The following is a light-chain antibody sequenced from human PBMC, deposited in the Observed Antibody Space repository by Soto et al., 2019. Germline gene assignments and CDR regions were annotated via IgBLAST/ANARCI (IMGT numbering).Light chain of an antibody. CDR3: SSYAGSNIVYL. CDR2: EVT. Sequence: QSALTQPPSASGSHGQSVTISCTGTSTDVGAYDYVSWYQQHPGKAPKRMIYEVTKWSSGVPDRFSGSKSGNTASLTVSGLQADDDADYYCSSYAGSNIVYLFGSGTKFTVL. CDR1: STDVGAYDY. J-gene: IGLJ1*01. V-gene: IGLV2-8*01.